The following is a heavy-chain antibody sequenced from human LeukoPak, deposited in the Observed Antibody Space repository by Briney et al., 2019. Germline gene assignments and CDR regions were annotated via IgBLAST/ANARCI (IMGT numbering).Heavy chain of an antibody. J-gene: IGHJ4*02. CDR2: IDPSDSYT. CDR1: GYIFTSYW. CDR3: ATPRRGYDTFDY. D-gene: IGHD5-12*01. V-gene: IGHV5-10-1*01. Sequence: GESLKISCQGSGYIFTSYWISWVRQMPGKGLEWMGRIDPSDSYTNYSPSFQGHVTISADKSISTAYLQWSSLKASDTAMYYCATPRRGYDTFDYWGQGTLVTVSS.